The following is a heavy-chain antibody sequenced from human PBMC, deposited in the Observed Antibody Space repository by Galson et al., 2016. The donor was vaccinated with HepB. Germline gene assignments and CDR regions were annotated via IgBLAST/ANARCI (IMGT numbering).Heavy chain of an antibody. D-gene: IGHD3-22*01. CDR1: GGSMSHDYFY. Sequence: TLSLTCTVSGGSMSHDYFYWSWIRQHSGKGPEWIGYVYYTRSTFYNPSLKSRVTISLDTSATQFSLNLKPVTAADPAVYYCARAVTALDYDTPGSYYVLDLWGRGTMVTVSS. CDR3: ARAVTALDYDTPGSYYVLDL. J-gene: IGHJ3*01. CDR2: VYYTRST. V-gene: IGHV4-31*03.